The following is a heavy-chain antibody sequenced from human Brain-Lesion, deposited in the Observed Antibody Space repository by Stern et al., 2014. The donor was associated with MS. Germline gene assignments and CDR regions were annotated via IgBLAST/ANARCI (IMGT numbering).Heavy chain of an antibody. J-gene: IGHJ6*02. D-gene: IGHD2-2*01. V-gene: IGHV4-61*02. CDR1: SSGGYY. CDR2: IFNSGST. CDR3: ARGRVVPGFQYYATDV. Sequence: SSGGYYWSWIRQPAGKGLEWIGRIFNSGSTSYNPSLKIRFPISIDTSKNQFSLRLNSMTAADTAVYYCARGRVVPGFQYYATDVWGQGTTVIVSS.